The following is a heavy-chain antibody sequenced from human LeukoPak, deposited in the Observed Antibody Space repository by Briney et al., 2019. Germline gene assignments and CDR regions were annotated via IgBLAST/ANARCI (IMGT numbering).Heavy chain of an antibody. D-gene: IGHD4-17*01. CDR1: GFTFSSYW. Sequence: GGSLRLSCAASGFTFSSYWMSWVRQAPGKGLEWVANIKQDGSEKYYVDSVKGRFTISRDNAKSSLYLQMNSLRAEDTAVYYCARDPYGDYYDYWGQGTLVTVSS. J-gene: IGHJ4*02. CDR3: ARDPYGDYYDY. V-gene: IGHV3-7*01. CDR2: IKQDGSEK.